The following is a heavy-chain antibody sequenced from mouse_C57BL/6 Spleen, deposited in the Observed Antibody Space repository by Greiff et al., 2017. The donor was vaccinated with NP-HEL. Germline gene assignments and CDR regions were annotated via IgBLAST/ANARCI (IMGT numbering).Heavy chain of an antibody. V-gene: IGHV1-39*01. Sequence: VQLKESGPELVKPGASVKISCKASGYSFTDYNMNWVKQSNGKSLEWIGVINPNYGTTSYNQKFKGKATLTVDQSSSTAYMQLNSLTSEDSAVYYCARKGLITTGGYFDVWGTGTTVTVSS. CDR3: ARKGLITTGGYFDV. D-gene: IGHD1-1*01. J-gene: IGHJ1*03. CDR2: INPNYGTT. CDR1: GYSFTDYN.